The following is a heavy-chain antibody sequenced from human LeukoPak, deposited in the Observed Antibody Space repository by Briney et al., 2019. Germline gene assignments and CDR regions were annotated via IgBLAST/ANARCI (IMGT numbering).Heavy chain of an antibody. J-gene: IGHJ4*02. CDR1: GGSISSYY. CDR3: ARDTPPYNWNDDSAPGDY. Sequence: SETLSLTCTVSGGSISSYYWSWIRQPAGKGLEWIGRIYTSGSTNCNPSLKSRVTMSVDTSKNQFSLKLSSVTAADTAVYYCARDTPPYNWNDDSAPGDYWGQGTLVTVSS. V-gene: IGHV4-4*07. D-gene: IGHD1-20*01. CDR2: IYTSGST.